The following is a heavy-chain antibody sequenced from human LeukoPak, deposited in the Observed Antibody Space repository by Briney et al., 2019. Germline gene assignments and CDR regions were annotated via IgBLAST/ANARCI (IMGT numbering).Heavy chain of an antibody. Sequence: GASVTVSCTASVYTFATYGFCWVRQAPGHGLEWMGWISANTGKTDYARKFQGRVTMTTDTSTSTAYMELRSLRPDDTAVYYCAKVAGDRMDYWGQGTLLTVSS. V-gene: IGHV1-18*01. CDR2: ISANTGKT. J-gene: IGHJ4*02. CDR3: AKVAGDRMDY. D-gene: IGHD6-13*01. CDR1: VYTFATYG.